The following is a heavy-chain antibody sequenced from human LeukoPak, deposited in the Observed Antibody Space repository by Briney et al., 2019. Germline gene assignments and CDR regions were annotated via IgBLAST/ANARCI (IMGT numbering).Heavy chain of an antibody. D-gene: IGHD3-3*01. CDR3: ARLGAGPTYYDFWSGYSSFYFDY. CDR2: IYDSGST. J-gene: IGHJ4*02. CDR1: GGSISSSYYY. Sequence: SETLSLTCTVSGGSISSSYYYWGWIRQPPGKGLEWFGSIYDSGSTYYNPSLKSRVTISVDTSKNQFSLKLNSVTAADTAVYYCARLGAGPTYYDFWSGYSSFYFDYWGQGTLVTVSS. V-gene: IGHV4-39*01.